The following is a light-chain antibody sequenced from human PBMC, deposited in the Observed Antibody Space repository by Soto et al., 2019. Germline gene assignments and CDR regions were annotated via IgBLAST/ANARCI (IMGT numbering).Light chain of an antibody. V-gene: IGLV2-14*01. J-gene: IGLJ1*01. CDR2: EVT. CDR3: SSSTIINTLPVV. CDR1: RRDVGGYNY. Sequence: QSVLTQPASVSGSPGQSITISCTGTRRDVGGYNYVSWYQQYPGKSPKLLIYEVTHRPSGVSNRFSGSKSGNTASLTISGLQAEDEADYYCSSSTIINTLPVVFGPWPKVTVL.